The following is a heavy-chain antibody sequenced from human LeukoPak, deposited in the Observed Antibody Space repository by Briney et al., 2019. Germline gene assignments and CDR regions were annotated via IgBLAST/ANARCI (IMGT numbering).Heavy chain of an antibody. J-gene: IGHJ4*02. D-gene: IGHD3-9*01. V-gene: IGHV3-21*01. CDR3: ARDLFDILTGYLGDY. Sequence: GGSLRLSCAASGFTFSSYSMNWVRQVPGKGLEWVSSISSSSSYIYYADSVKGRFTISRDNAKNSLYLQMNSLRAEDTAVYYCARDLFDILTGYLGDYWGQGTLVTVSS. CDR2: ISSSSSYI. CDR1: GFTFSSYS.